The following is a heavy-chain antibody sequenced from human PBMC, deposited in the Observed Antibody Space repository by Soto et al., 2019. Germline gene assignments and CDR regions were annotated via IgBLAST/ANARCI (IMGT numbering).Heavy chain of an antibody. CDR2: VSQGWTTAYMSEGETT. CDR1: GVSIDNFF. CDR3: ARDRGGITGSSKPLGEWFDP. D-gene: IGHD3-16*01. V-gene: IGHV4-59*01. Sequence: QVQLQESGTGLLRPSETLSLTCTVSGVSIDNFFWSWIRQTPGKGLEWIGYVSQGWTTAYMSEGETTSYNPYLESRATISLDLPKNQFSLKLTSVTAADTAVYYCARDRGGITGSSKPLGEWFDPWGQGTLVTVSS. J-gene: IGHJ5*02.